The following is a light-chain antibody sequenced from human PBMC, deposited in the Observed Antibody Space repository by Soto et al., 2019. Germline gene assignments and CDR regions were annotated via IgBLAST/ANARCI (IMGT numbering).Light chain of an antibody. Sequence: EIVLTQSPGTLSLSPGERATLSCRASQSVSSSYLAWYQQKHGQAPRLLIYGASSRATGIPDRFSGSGSGTDFTLTISRLEPEDFAVYYCQQDGSSPMYTFGQGTKLEIK. V-gene: IGKV3-20*01. J-gene: IGKJ2*01. CDR2: GAS. CDR3: QQDGSSPMYT. CDR1: QSVSSSY.